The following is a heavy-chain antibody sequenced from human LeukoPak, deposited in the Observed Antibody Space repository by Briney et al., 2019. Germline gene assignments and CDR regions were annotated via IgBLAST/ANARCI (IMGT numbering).Heavy chain of an antibody. CDR1: SGSINSYY. J-gene: IGHJ2*01. V-gene: IGHV4-4*07. CDR2: VYTSGSP. D-gene: IGHD5/OR15-5a*01. CDR3: ATRPKFMSTYFDL. Sequence: SSETLSLTCTVSSGSINSYYWTWIRQPAGKGLEWLGRVYTSGSPNYNPSLEGRVTMSLDTSKNQFSLKLRSVTAADTAVYYCATRPKFMSTYFDLWGRGTLVTVSS.